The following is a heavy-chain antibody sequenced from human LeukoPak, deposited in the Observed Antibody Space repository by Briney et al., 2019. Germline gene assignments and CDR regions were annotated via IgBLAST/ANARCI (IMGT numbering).Heavy chain of an antibody. CDR1: GYTLTSYV. J-gene: IGHJ5*02. CDR3: ARDGYYDSSGYYLNGFDP. CDR2: ISAYNGNT. Sequence: ASVKVSCKASGYTLTSYVISWVRQAPGQGREWMGWISAYNGNTNYAQKLQGRVTMTTDTSTSTAYMELRSLRSDDTAVYYCARDGYYDSSGYYLNGFDPWGQGTLVTVSS. D-gene: IGHD3-22*01. V-gene: IGHV1-18*01.